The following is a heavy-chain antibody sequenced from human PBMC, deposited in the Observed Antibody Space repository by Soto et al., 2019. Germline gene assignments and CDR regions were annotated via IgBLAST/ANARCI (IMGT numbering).Heavy chain of an antibody. CDR3: ARVRASKTQPYMVRGVNVMDACDI. J-gene: IGHJ3*02. CDR2: ISAYNGNT. Sequence: ASVKVSCKASGYTFTSYGISWVRQAPGQGLEWMGWISAYNGNTNYAQKLQGRVTMTTDTSTSTAYMELRSLRSDDTAVYYCARVRASKTQPYMVRGVNVMDACDIWGQGTMGTVSS. V-gene: IGHV1-18*01. CDR1: GYTFTSYG. D-gene: IGHD3-10*01.